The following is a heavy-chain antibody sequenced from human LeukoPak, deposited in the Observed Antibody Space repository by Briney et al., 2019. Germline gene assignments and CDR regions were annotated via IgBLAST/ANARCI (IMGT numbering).Heavy chain of an antibody. CDR3: ATYGDYENYFDY. CDR1: GFTFSSYA. V-gene: IGHV3-23*01. CDR2: ISGSGGST. D-gene: IGHD4-17*01. J-gene: IGHJ4*02. Sequence: SGGSLRLSCAASGFTFSSYAMSWVRQAPGKGLEWVSAISGSGGSTYYADSVKGRFTISRDNSENTLYLQMNSLRAEDTAVYYCATYGDYENYFDYWGQGTLVTVSS.